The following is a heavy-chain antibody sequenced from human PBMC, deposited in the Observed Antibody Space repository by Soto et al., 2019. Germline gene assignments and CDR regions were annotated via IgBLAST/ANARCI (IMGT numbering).Heavy chain of an antibody. CDR2: IYYSGST. CDR1: GGSISSGDYY. Sequence: SETLSLTCTVSGGSISSGDYYWSWIRQPPGKGLEWIGYIYYSGSTYYNPSLKSRVTISVDTYKNQFSLKPSSVTAADTAVYYCARAGPYDSPAYFDLWGRGTLVTVSS. CDR3: ARAGPYDSPAYFDL. D-gene: IGHD3-9*01. J-gene: IGHJ2*01. V-gene: IGHV4-30-4*01.